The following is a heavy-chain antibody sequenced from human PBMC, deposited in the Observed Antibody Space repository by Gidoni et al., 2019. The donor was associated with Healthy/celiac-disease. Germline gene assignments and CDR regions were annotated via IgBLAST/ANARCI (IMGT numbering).Heavy chain of an antibody. D-gene: IGHD3-3*01. Sequence: QVQLVESGGGVVQPGRSLSFSCAASGFPFSSYGMHWVRQAPGKGLGGVAVIWYDGSNKYYADSVKGRFTIARDNSKNTLYLQMNSLRAEDTAVYYCARVPGVDYYFDYWGQGTLVTVSS. CDR2: IWYDGSNK. J-gene: IGHJ4*02. CDR3: ARVPGVDYYFDY. V-gene: IGHV3-33*01. CDR1: GFPFSSYG.